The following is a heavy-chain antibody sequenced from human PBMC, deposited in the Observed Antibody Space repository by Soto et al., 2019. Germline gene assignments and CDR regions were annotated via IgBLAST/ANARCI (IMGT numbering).Heavy chain of an antibody. CDR2: IIPILGIA. CDR1: GGTFSSYT. Sequence: GASVKVSCKASGGTFSSYTISWVRQAPGQGLEWMGRIIPILGIANYAQKFQGRVTITADKSTSTAYMELSSLRSEDTAVYYCARVGTIFGVVIKHDAFDIWGQGTMVTVSS. V-gene: IGHV1-69*02. D-gene: IGHD3-3*01. CDR3: ARVGTIFGVVIKHDAFDI. J-gene: IGHJ3*02.